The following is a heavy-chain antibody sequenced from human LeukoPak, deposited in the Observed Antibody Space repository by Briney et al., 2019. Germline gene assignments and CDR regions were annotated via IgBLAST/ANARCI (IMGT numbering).Heavy chain of an antibody. Sequence: GSLRLSCAASGFTFSDHYMDWVRQAPGKGLEWIGSTFYSGSTYYNPSLKSRITISVDTSKNQFSLKLNSVTAADTAVYYCATQILLCHYYWGQGTLVTVSS. J-gene: IGHJ4*02. V-gene: IGHV4-38-2*01. CDR1: GFTFSDHY. D-gene: IGHD2/OR15-2a*01. CDR3: ATQILLCHYY. CDR2: TFYSGST.